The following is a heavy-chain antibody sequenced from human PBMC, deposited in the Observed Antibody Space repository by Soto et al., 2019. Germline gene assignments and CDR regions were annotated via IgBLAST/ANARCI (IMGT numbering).Heavy chain of an antibody. CDR2: INSDGSST. D-gene: IGHD4-17*01. Sequence: GGSLRLSCAASGFTSSAYWMHWVRQAPGKGLVWVSRINSDGSSTNYADSVKGRFTISRDNAKNSLYLQMRSLRAEDTAVYFCARRSPEYGDYNPFNDHGMDVWGQGTTVTVSS. CDR3: ARRSPEYGDYNPFNDHGMDV. V-gene: IGHV3-74*01. CDR1: GFTSSAYW. J-gene: IGHJ6*02.